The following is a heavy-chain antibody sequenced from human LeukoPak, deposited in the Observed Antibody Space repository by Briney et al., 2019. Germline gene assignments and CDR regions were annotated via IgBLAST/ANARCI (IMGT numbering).Heavy chain of an antibody. V-gene: IGHV1-8*01. D-gene: IGHD3-22*01. CDR1: GYTFTSYD. J-gene: IGHJ4*02. CDR2: MNPNSGNT. Sequence: ASVKVSCKASGYTFTSYDINWVRQATGQGLEWMGWMNPNSGNTGYAQKFQGRVTMTRNTSISTAYMELRSLRSDDTAVYYCARDGGHYYDSSGYFDYWGQGTLVTVSS. CDR3: ARDGGHYYDSSGYFDY.